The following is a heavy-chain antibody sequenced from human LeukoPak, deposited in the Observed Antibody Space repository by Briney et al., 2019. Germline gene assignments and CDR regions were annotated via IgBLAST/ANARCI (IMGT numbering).Heavy chain of an antibody. CDR1: GGSISSSSYY. CDR3: ARDGTYDSSGYYDY. CDR2: IYYSGST. D-gene: IGHD3-22*01. J-gene: IGHJ4*02. Sequence: SETLSLTCTVSGGSISSSSYYWGWIRQPPGKGLEWIGSIYYSGSTYYNPSLKSRVTISVDTSKNQFSLKLSSVTAADTAVYYCARDGTYDSSGYYDYWGQGTLVSVSS. V-gene: IGHV4-39*07.